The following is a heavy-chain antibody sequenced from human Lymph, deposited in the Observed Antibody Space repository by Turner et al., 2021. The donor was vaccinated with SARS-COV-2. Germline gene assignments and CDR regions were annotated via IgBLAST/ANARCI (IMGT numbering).Heavy chain of an antibody. CDR1: EFTFSSYG. V-gene: IGHV3-30-3*01. Sequence: QVQLVESGGGVVQPGRSLRLSCAASEFTFSSYGMHWVRQAPGKGLEWVAVISYDGSNRHYADSVEGRFTISRDNSKNTLYQQMNSLRAEDTAVYYCAGDFPPQGGDNPAGGFDIWGQGTMVTVSS. D-gene: IGHD2-21*02. CDR2: ISYDGSNR. CDR3: AGDFPPQGGDNPAGGFDI. J-gene: IGHJ3*02.